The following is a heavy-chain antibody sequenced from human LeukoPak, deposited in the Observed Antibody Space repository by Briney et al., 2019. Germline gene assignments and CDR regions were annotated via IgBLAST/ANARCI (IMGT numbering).Heavy chain of an antibody. Sequence: ASVKVSCKTSGYTFTSYGLSWVRQAPGQGLEWMGWISVYSGNTNYAQKFQGRVTMTTDTSTSTAYMDLRSLRSDDTAVYYCARDSRYCSGGSCYFYVFHYWGQGTLVTVSS. CDR1: GYTFTSYG. D-gene: IGHD2-15*01. V-gene: IGHV1-18*04. J-gene: IGHJ4*02. CDR3: ARDSRYCSGGSCYFYVFHY. CDR2: ISVYSGNT.